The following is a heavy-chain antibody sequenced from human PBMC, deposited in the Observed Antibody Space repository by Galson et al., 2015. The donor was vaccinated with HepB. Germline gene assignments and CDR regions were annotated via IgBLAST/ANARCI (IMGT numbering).Heavy chain of an antibody. J-gene: IGHJ4*02. Sequence: SLRLSCAASGFTFSDYYMSWIRQAPGKGLEWVSYISSSSSYTNYADSVKGRFTISRDNAKNSLYLQMNSLRAEDTAVYYCARSYSYSGSLGFDYWGQGTLGTVSS. CDR2: ISSSSSYT. V-gene: IGHV3-11*06. CDR1: GFTFSDYY. D-gene: IGHD1-26*01. CDR3: ARSYSYSGSLGFDY.